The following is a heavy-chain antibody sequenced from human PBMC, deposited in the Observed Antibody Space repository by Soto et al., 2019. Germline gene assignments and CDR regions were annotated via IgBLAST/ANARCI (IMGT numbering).Heavy chain of an antibody. J-gene: IGHJ5*02. CDR1: GGSISSSSYY. CDR3: ARGRNWFDP. V-gene: IGHV4-39*01. Sequence: PSETLSLTCTVCGGSISSSSYYWGWIRQPPGKGLEWIGSIYYSGSTYYNPSLKSRVTISVDTSKNQFSLKLSSVTAADTAVYYCARGRNWFDPWGQGTLVTVSS. CDR2: IYYSGST.